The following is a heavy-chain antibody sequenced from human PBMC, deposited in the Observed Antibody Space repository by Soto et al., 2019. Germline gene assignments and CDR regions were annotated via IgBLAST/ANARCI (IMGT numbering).Heavy chain of an antibody. Sequence: QVQLVELGGGALEPGRSQRLSSAASGFTFSKFAMHWVREAPGKGLEWVSVISNDGRKKYYADSVTGRFTISRENSNNTLSLQINSLRLEDTAVYYCAKDISSYSGGYTYYFDYWGQGTLVTVSS. CDR3: AKDISSYSGGYTYYFDY. CDR1: GFTFSKFA. J-gene: IGHJ4*02. V-gene: IGHV3-30*18. CDR2: ISNDGRKK. D-gene: IGHD1-26*01.